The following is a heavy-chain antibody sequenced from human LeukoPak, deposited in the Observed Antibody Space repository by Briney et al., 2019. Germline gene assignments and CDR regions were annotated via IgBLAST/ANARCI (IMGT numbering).Heavy chain of an antibody. CDR3: AGGRGSGWFDAFDI. Sequence: PGRSLRLSCAAPGFTFSSHGMHWVRQTPGKGPEWVAVIWYDGSNKFQADSVRGRFTTSRDNSKNTLYVQMNRLRAEGTVVYYCAGGRGSGWFDAFDIWGQGTMVTVSS. J-gene: IGHJ3*02. D-gene: IGHD6-19*01. CDR1: GFTFSSHG. CDR2: IWYDGSNK. V-gene: IGHV3-33*01.